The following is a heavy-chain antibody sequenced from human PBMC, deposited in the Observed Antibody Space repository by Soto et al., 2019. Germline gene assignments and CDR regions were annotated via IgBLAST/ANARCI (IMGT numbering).Heavy chain of an antibody. CDR2: IIPILGIA. V-gene: IGHV1-69*02. J-gene: IGHJ4*02. Sequence: SVKVSCKASGGTFSSYTISWVRQAPGQGLEWMGRIIPILGIANYAQKFQGRVTITADKSTSTAYMELSSLRSEDTAVYYCARQAPYNYSGSYYLDHWGQGTLVTVSS. CDR1: GGTFSSYT. CDR3: ARQAPYNYSGSYYLDH. D-gene: IGHD3-10*01.